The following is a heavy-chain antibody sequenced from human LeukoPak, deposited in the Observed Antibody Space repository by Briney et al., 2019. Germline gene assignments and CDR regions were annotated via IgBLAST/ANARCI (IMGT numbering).Heavy chain of an antibody. CDR1: GFSFADHY. V-gene: IGHV3-11*01. CDR2: MSNSGSII. J-gene: IGHJ6*03. Sequence: PGGSLRLSCEASGFSFADHYMSWIRQAPGKGLEWVSYMSNSGSIIYYADSVKGRFTISRDNTKTFLYLQMNSLRDEDTAVYYCARLGSGEYYFYYYMDVWGKGTAVTVSS. D-gene: IGHD1-14*01. CDR3: ARLGSGEYYFYYYMDV.